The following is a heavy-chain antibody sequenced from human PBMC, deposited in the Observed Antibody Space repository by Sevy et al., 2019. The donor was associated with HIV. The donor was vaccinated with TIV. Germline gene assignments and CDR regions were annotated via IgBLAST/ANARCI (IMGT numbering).Heavy chain of an antibody. V-gene: IGHV1-69*13. CDR2: IITISGTT. J-gene: IGHJ5*02. CDR3: ASTVSCGGDCYFFDP. D-gene: IGHD2-21*02. Sequence: ASVKVSCKASGGSFRDYVITWVRQAPGQGLEWMAGIITISGTTNSAQKFQGRVTITAGESTSTASMDLSRLRSEDTAVYYCASTVSCGGDCYFFDPWGQGTLVTVSS. CDR1: GGSFRDYV.